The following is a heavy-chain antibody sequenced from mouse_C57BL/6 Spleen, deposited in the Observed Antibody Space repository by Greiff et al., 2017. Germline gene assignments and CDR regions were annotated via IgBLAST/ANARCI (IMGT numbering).Heavy chain of an antibody. CDR3: ARQTGPDY. CDR2: ISSGGSYT. D-gene: IGHD4-1*01. V-gene: IGHV5-6*01. CDR1: GFTFSSYG. J-gene: IGHJ2*01. Sequence: EVNVVESGGDLVKPGGSLKLSCAASGFTFSSYGMSWVRQTPDKRLEWVATISSGGSYTYYPDSVKGRFTISRDNAKNTLYLQMSSLKSEDTAMYYCARQTGPDYWGQGTTLTVSS.